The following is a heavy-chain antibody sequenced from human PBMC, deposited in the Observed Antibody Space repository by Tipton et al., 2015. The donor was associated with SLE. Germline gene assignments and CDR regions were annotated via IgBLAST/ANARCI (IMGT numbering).Heavy chain of an antibody. CDR2: IYYSGST. J-gene: IGHJ5*02. D-gene: IGHD2-21*01. V-gene: IGHV4-39*07. Sequence: TLSLTCTVSGDSISNGDDYWSWIRQPPGKGLEWIGSIYYSGSTYYNPSLKSRVTISVDTSKNQFSLKLSSVTAADTAVYYCARAGGGDSNWFDPWGQGTLVTVSS. CDR3: ARAGGGDSNWFDP. CDR1: GDSISNGDDY.